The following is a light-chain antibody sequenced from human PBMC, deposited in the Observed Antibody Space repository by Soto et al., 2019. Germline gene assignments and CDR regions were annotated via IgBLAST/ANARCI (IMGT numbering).Light chain of an antibody. J-gene: IGLJ3*02. Sequence: QLVLTQSPSASASLGASVKLTCTLSSGHSSYAIAWHQQQPEKGPRYLMKLNSDGSHSKGDGIPDRFSGSSSGAERYLTGCRLRSEDEADYFCQTWGTGLLVFGGGTKLTVL. CDR2: LNSDGSH. CDR1: SGHSSYA. V-gene: IGLV4-69*01. CDR3: QTWGTGLLV.